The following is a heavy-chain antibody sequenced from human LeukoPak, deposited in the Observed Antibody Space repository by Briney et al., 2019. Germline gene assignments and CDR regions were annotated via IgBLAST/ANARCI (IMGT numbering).Heavy chain of an antibody. D-gene: IGHD1-14*01. CDR3: ARDGFTTSHAFDI. CDR1: GFTLSNYG. V-gene: IGHV3-33*01. Sequence: GGSLRLSCAASGFTLSNYGMHWVRQAPGRGLEWVAFFWYDGTNTYYGDSVKGRFIITRDNFKNTLYLQMNSLRAEDTAIYYCARDGFTTSHAFDIWGQGTMVIVSP. J-gene: IGHJ3*02. CDR2: FWYDGTNT.